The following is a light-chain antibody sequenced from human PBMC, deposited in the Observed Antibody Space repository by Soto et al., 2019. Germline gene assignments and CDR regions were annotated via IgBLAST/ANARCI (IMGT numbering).Light chain of an antibody. V-gene: IGKV3-20*01. Sequence: EIVLTQSPGTLSLSPGERATLSCRASQSVSSSYLAWYQQKPGQAPRLLIYGASSRATGIPDRLSGSGSGTDFTLTISRLEAADFAVYYCQQMYTFGQGTKLEIK. CDR3: QQMYT. CDR1: QSVSSSY. CDR2: GAS. J-gene: IGKJ2*01.